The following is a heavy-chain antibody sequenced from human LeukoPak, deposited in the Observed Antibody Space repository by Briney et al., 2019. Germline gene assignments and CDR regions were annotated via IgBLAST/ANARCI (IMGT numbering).Heavy chain of an antibody. V-gene: IGHV3-48*02. CDR3: ARDLISGHYTFDY. CDR2: ISSSSSTR. CDR1: GFTFSSFS. J-gene: IGHJ4*02. D-gene: IGHD4-11*01. Sequence: GGSLRLSCAASGFTFSSFSMNWVRQAPGQGLEWVSYISSSSSTRNYADSVKGRFTISRDNAKSSLYLQMNSLRDEDTAVYYCARDLISGHYTFDYWGQGTLVTVSS.